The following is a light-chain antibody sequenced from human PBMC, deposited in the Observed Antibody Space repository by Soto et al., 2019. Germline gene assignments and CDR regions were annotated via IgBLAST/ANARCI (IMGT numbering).Light chain of an antibody. CDR2: DAS. CDR1: QNVARNY. Sequence: EMVLSLSPGALSFSPGERATLSCRSSQNVARNYLAWYQQRPGQAPRLLIYDASTRATGIPDRFSGSGSWTDFTLTISRLEPEDFAVYFCQQYARSPLAFGGGTKVDIK. V-gene: IGKV3-20*01. J-gene: IGKJ4*01. CDR3: QQYARSPLA.